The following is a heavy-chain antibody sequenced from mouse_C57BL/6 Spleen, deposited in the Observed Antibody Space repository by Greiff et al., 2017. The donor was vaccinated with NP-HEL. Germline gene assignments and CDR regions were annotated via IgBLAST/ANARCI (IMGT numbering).Heavy chain of an antibody. D-gene: IGHD1-1*01. V-gene: IGHV1-61*01. J-gene: IGHJ3*01. CDR3: ARYYGSSPFAY. CDR2: IYPSDSET. Sequence: VQLQQPGAELVRPGSSVKLSCKASGYTFTSYWMDWVKQRPGQGLEWIGNIYPSDSETHYNQKFKDKATLTVDKSSSTAYMQLSSLTSEDSAVYYCARYYGSSPFAYWGQGTLVTVSA. CDR1: GYTFTSYW.